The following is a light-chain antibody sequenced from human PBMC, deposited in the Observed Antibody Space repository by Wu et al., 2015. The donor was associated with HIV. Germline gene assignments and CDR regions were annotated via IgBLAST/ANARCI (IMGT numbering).Light chain of an antibody. CDR2: SAS. Sequence: EVVLTQSPVSLSLSPGERATLSCRASHNVSSDLGWYQQTPGQAPRLLIYSASSRAIGIPARFSGSGSGTDFTLTINNLESEDFAVYYCHQRNSWPQSFGQGTKAGDQ. V-gene: IGKV3-11*01. J-gene: IGKJ2*03. CDR1: HNVSSD. CDR3: HQRNSWPQS.